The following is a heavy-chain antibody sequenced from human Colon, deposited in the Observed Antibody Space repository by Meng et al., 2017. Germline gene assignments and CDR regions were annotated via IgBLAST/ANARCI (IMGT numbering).Heavy chain of an antibody. J-gene: IGHJ4*02. CDR2: IHSSAGT. V-gene: IGHV3-66*02. D-gene: IGHD3-3*01. CDR3: ANRFV. CDR1: GFSVSSDF. Sequence: EVQLVESGGGLVQPGGSLRLSCAVSGFSVSSDFMIRVRQAPGKGLEWVSMIHSSAGTFFADSVKGRFTVSTDNSKNTLYLQMNSLRIEDTAVYHCANRFVWGLGTLVTVAS.